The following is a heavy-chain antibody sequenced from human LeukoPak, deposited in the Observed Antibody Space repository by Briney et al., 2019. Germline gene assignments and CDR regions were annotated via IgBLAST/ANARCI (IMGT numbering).Heavy chain of an antibody. CDR2: INPSGGST. CDR1: GYTFTSYY. D-gene: IGHD2-2*01. CDR3: ARGDQLLSHYCYYYMDV. J-gene: IGHJ6*03. V-gene: IGHV1-46*01. Sequence: GASVKVSCKASGYTFTSYYMHWVRQAPGQGLVWMGIINPSGGSTSYAQKFQGRVTMTRDTSTSTVYMELSSLRSEDTAVYYCARGDQLLSHYCYYYMDVWGKGTTVTVSS.